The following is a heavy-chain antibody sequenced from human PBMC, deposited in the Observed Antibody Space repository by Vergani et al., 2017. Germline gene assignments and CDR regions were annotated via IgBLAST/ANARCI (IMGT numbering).Heavy chain of an antibody. CDR1: GGSISSSSYY. Sequence: QLQLQESGPGLVKPSETLSLTCTVSGGSISSSSYYWGWIRQPPGKGLEWIGSIYYSGSTYYNPSLKSRVTISVDTSKNQFSRKLSSVTAADTAVYYCARERPGQWLVGVFFRDAFDIWGQGTMVTVSS. CDR3: ARERPGQWLVGVFFRDAFDI. D-gene: IGHD6-19*01. CDR2: IYYSGST. V-gene: IGHV4-39*02. J-gene: IGHJ3*02.